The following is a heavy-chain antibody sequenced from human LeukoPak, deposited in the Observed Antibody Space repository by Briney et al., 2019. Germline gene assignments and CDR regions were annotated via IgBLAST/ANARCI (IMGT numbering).Heavy chain of an antibody. Sequence: GGSLRLSWAASGFAFSSYSMNWVRQAAGKGLEWDSSISTSSSYIYYADSVKGRFTISRDNAKNSLFLQMKSLRAEDTAVYYCARYAIGITTYDSYFDYWGQGTLVTVSS. CDR1: GFAFSSYS. CDR2: ISTSSSYI. V-gene: IGHV3-21*06. J-gene: IGHJ4*02. CDR3: ARYAIGITTYDSYFDY. D-gene: IGHD3-22*01.